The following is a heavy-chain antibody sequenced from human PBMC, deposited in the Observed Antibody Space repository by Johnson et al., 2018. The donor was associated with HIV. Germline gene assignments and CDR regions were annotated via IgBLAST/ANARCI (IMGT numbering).Heavy chain of an antibody. J-gene: IGHJ3*02. CDR1: GFTFSSYG. CDR3: AKQQLVPDDAFDI. CDR2: IWYDGSNK. D-gene: IGHD6-6*01. Sequence: QVQLVESGGGVVQPGRSLRLSCAASGFTFSSYGMHWVRQAPGKGLEWVAVIWYDGSNKYYADSVKGRFTISRDNYKNTLYLQMNSLRAEDTAVYYCAKQQLVPDDAFDIWGQGTTVTVSS. V-gene: IGHV3-33*06.